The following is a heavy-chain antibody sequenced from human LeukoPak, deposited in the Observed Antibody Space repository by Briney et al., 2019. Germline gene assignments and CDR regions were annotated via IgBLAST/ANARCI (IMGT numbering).Heavy chain of an antibody. CDR1: GGSIIKYY. CDR2: IYYSGST. V-gene: IGHV4-59*01. Sequence: SETLSLTFTCSGGSIIKYYWSWLRQPPCKGLAWIGYIYYSGSTNYHPSLKSRVTISVDTSKNQFSLKLSSVTAADTAVYYCARGISSWYFGVWGQGTTVTVSS. D-gene: IGHD6-13*01. J-gene: IGHJ6*02. CDR3: ARGISSWYFGV.